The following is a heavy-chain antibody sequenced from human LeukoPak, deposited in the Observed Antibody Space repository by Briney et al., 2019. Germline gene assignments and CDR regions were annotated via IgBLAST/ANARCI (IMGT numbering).Heavy chain of an antibody. Sequence: ASVKVSCKASGYTFTGYYMHWVRQAPGQGLEWMGRINPNSGGTNYAQKFQGRVTMTRDTSISTAYMELSRLRSDDTAVYYCARVVAAVAGTSGYYFDYRGQGTLVTVSS. V-gene: IGHV1-2*06. CDR2: INPNSGGT. CDR1: GYTFTGYY. D-gene: IGHD6-19*01. J-gene: IGHJ4*02. CDR3: ARVVAAVAGTSGYYFDY.